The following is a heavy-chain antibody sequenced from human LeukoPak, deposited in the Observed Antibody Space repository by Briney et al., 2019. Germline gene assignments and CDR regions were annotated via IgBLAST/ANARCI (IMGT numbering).Heavy chain of an antibody. CDR1: GFTFSSYS. CDR2: ISSSSSYI. CDR3: AAGYSSGWHLN. J-gene: IGHJ4*02. Sequence: GGSLRLSCAASGFTFSSYSMNWVRQAPGKGLEWVSSISSSSSYIYYADSVKGRFTISRDNAKNSLYLQMNSLRAEDTAVYYCAAGYSSGWHLNWGQGTLVTVSS. D-gene: IGHD6-19*01. V-gene: IGHV3-21*01.